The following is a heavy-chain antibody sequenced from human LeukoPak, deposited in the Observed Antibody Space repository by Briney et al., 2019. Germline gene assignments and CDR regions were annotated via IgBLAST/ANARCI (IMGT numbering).Heavy chain of an antibody. Sequence: ASVKVSCKASGYTFTGYYLHWVRQAPGQGLEWMGGIIPIFGTANYAQKFQGRVTITADESTSTAYMELSSLRSEDTAVYYCAASVYSSSWYVWFDPWGQGTLVTVSS. J-gene: IGHJ5*02. D-gene: IGHD6-13*01. V-gene: IGHV1-69*13. CDR2: IIPIFGTA. CDR1: GYTFTGYY. CDR3: AASVYSSSWYVWFDP.